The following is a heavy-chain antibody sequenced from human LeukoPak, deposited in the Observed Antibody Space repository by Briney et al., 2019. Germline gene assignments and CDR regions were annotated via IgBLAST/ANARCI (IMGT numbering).Heavy chain of an antibody. CDR3: ARDGVKVSGGYWFDP. J-gene: IGHJ5*02. V-gene: IGHV1-3*01. CDR2: INVGNGDT. CDR1: GYTFTSYA. D-gene: IGHD2-8*01. Sequence: ASVKVSCKASGYTFTSYAMHWVRQAPGQGLEWMGWINVGNGDTKYLQKFQGRVTITRDTSASTAYMELSSLTSEDTAVYYCARDGVKVSGGYWFDPWGQGTLVTVSS.